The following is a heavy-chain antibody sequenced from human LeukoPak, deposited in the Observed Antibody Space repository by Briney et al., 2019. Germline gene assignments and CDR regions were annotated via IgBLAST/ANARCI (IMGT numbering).Heavy chain of an antibody. D-gene: IGHD1-14*01. CDR3: VTSATTRGFDY. V-gene: IGHV1-2*04. J-gene: IGHJ4*01. Sequence: ASVKVSCKASGYIFTTWYIHWVRQAPGQGPEWMGRINCNSGDTNYAQKFQDWVTITRDTSLSTVYMELSSLTSDDSAVYYCVTSATTRGFDYWGHGTPVTVSS. CDR2: INCNSGDT. CDR1: GYIFTTWY.